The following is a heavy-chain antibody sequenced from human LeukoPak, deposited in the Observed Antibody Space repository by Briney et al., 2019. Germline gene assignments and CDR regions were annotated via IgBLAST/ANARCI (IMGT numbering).Heavy chain of an antibody. CDR3: ARDVAGAGSF. CDR1: GFTFSDYY. D-gene: IGHD3-10*01. CDR2: ISSSGSTI. J-gene: IGHJ4*02. Sequence: PGGSLRLSCAASGFTFSDYYMSWIRQAPGKGLEWVSYISSSGSTINYADSVKGRFTISRDNVQNTLYLQMNSLNAEDTAVYYCARDVAGAGSFWGQGTLVTVSS. V-gene: IGHV3-11*04.